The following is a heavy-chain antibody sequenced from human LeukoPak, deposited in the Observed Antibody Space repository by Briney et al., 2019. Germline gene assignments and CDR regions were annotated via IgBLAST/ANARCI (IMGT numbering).Heavy chain of an antibody. D-gene: IGHD3-22*01. Sequence: ASVKVSCKASGYTFTSYGISWVRQAPGQGLEWMGWISAYNGNTNYAQKLQGRVTMTTDTSTSTAYMELRSLRSDDTAVYYCAREGVTYYYDSSGYQPFDYWGQGTWSPSPQ. V-gene: IGHV1-18*01. J-gene: IGHJ4*02. CDR1: GYTFTSYG. CDR2: ISAYNGNT. CDR3: AREGVTYYYDSSGYQPFDY.